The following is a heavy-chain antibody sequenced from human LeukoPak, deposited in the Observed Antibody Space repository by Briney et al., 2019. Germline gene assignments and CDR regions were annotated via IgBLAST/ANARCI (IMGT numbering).Heavy chain of an antibody. CDR1: GGSISSGSYY. CDR2: IYTSGST. CDR3: AGTYCGGDCYSTNFDY. D-gene: IGHD2-21*02. V-gene: IGHV4-61*02. Sequence: SETLSLTCTVSGGSISSGSYYWSWIRQPAGKGLEWIGRIYTSGSTNYNPSLKSRVTISVDTSENQFSLKLSSVTAADTAVYYCAGTYCGGDCYSTNFDYWGQGTLVTVSS. J-gene: IGHJ4*02.